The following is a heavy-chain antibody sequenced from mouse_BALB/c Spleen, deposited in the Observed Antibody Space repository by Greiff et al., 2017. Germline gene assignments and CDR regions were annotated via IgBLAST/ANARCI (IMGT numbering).Heavy chain of an antibody. CDR1: GFTFSSFG. D-gene: IGHD1-1*01. V-gene: IGHV5-17*02. CDR2: ISSGSSTI. J-gene: IGHJ2*01. Sequence: EVQGVESGGGLVQPGGSRKLSCAASGFTFSSFGMHWVRQAPEKGLEWVAYISSGSSTIYYADTVKGRFTISRDNPKNTLFLQMTSLRSEDTAMYYCARGPDYYGSSSFDYWGQGTTLTVSS. CDR3: ARGPDYYGSSSFDY.